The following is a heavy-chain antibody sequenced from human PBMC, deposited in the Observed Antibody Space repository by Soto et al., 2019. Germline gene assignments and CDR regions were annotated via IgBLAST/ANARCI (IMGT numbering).Heavy chain of an antibody. CDR3: ARWGIAAGDY. J-gene: IGHJ4*02. D-gene: IGHD6-13*01. CDR1: GFTFSSYG. Sequence: GGSLRLSCAAPGFTFSSYGMHWVRQAPGKGLEWVAVISYDGSNKYYADSVKGRFTISRDNSKNTLYLQMNSLRAEDTAVYYCARWGIAAGDYWGQGTLVTVSS. CDR2: ISYDGSNK. V-gene: IGHV3-30*03.